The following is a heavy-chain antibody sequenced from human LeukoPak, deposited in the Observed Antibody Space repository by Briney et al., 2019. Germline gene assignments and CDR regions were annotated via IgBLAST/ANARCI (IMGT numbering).Heavy chain of an antibody. CDR2: IIPIFGTA. CDR3: ARAAARLVSNYYYMDV. V-gene: IGHV1-69*13. Sequence: SVKVSCKASGGTFSTYDISWVRQAPGQGLEWMGGIIPIFGTANYAQKFQGRVTITADESTSTAYMELSSLRSEDTAVYYCARAAARLVSNYYYMDVWGKGTTVTVSS. J-gene: IGHJ6*03. CDR1: GGTFSTYD. D-gene: IGHD6-6*01.